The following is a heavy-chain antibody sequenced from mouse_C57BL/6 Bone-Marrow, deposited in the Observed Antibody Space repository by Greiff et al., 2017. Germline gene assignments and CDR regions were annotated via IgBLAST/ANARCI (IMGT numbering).Heavy chain of an antibody. CDR2: IYPGDGDT. CDR1: GYAFSSSW. J-gene: IGHJ4*01. D-gene: IGHD2-3*01. Sequence: QVQLQQSGPELVKPGASVKISCKASGYAFSSSWMNWVKQRPGKGLEWIGRIYPGDGDTNYNGKFKGKATLTADKSSSTAYMQLSSLTSEDSAVYFCARRGWLLRYYYARDYWGQGTSVTVSS. CDR3: ARRGWLLRYYYARDY. V-gene: IGHV1-82*01.